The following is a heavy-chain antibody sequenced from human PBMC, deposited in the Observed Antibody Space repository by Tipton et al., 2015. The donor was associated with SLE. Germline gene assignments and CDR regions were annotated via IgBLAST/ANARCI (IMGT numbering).Heavy chain of an antibody. CDR1: GYTFTGYY. V-gene: IGHV1-2*02. Sequence: QLVQSGAEVKKPGASVKVSCKASGYTFTGYYMHWVRQAPGQGLEWMGWINPNSGGTNYAQKFQGRVTMTRDTSISTAYMELSRLRSDDTAVYYCARGAIFGVVIRAFDIWGQGTMVTVSS. CDR3: ARGAIFGVVIRAFDI. CDR2: INPNSGGT. D-gene: IGHD3-3*01. J-gene: IGHJ3*02.